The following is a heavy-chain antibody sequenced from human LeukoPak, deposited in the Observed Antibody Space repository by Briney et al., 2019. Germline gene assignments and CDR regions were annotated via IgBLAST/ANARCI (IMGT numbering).Heavy chain of an antibody. D-gene: IGHD6-6*01. V-gene: IGHV4-39*07. CDR2: IYYSGST. Sequence: PSETLSLTCTGSGGSISSSSYYWGWIRQPPGKVLEWIGSIYYSGSTYYNPSLKSRVTISVDTSKNQFSLKLSSVTAADTAVYYCARDSSRRGSSIAARPYYWGQGTLVTVSS. CDR3: ARDSSRRGSSIAARPYY. J-gene: IGHJ4*02. CDR1: GGSISSSSYY.